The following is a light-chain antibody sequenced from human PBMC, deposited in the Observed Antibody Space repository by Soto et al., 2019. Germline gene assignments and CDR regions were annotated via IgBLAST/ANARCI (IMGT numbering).Light chain of an antibody. CDR2: EVN. CDR3: SSYSISTAYL. CDR1: SRDVGGYDY. J-gene: IGLJ1*01. Sequence: QSALTQPASVPAAPGQSITISCTGTSRDVGGYDYVSWYQLHPSKAPKLMVFEVNNRPSGVSYRFSGAKSGNTASLTISGLQAEDEADYFCSSYSISTAYLFGTGTKGTVL. V-gene: IGLV2-14*01.